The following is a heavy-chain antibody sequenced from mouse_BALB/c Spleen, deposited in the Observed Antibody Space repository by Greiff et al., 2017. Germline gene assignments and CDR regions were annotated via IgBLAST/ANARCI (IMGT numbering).Heavy chain of an antibody. CDR3: ARLYRSWFAY. D-gene: IGHD2-3*01. V-gene: IGHV5-6-5*01. J-gene: IGHJ3*01. CDR2: ISSGGST. CDR1: GFTFSSYA. Sequence: EVQLVESGGGLVKPGGSLKLSCAASGFTFSSYAMSWVRQTPEKRLEWVASISSGGSTYYPDSVKGRFTISRDNARNILYLQMSSLRSEDTAMYYCARLYRSWFAYWGQGTLVTVSA.